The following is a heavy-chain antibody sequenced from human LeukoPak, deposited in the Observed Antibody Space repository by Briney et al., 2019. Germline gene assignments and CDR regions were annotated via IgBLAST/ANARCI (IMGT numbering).Heavy chain of an antibody. D-gene: IGHD3-10*01. J-gene: IGHJ3*02. CDR2: ISSGGNTV. V-gene: IGHV3-48*03. CDR1: GVTFSSYE. Sequence: GGSLRLSCAASGVTFSSYEMNWGRQAPGKGLEWVSYISSGGNTVHYADSVKGRFTISRDNTKNSLYLQMNTLKTEDTAVYFCARVGRWFGAFYIWGQGTMVTVSS. CDR3: ARVGRWFGAFYI.